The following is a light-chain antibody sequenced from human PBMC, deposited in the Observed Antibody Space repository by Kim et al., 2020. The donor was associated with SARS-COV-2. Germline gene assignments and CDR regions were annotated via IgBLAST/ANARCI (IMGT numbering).Light chain of an antibody. Sequence: SPGEGATLSCRASQSVNGRFLAWYQQKPGQAPRLLIYGASTRATGIPDRFSGSGSGTDITLTISRLEPEDFAMYYCQQYDSSVWTFGQGTKVDIK. CDR1: QSVNGRF. J-gene: IGKJ1*01. V-gene: IGKV3-20*01. CDR2: GAS. CDR3: QQYDSSVWT.